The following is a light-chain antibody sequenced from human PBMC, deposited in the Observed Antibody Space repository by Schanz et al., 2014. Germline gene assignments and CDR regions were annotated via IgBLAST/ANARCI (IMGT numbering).Light chain of an antibody. CDR1: QSVSSSY. CDR3: QQYGSSQAWP. Sequence: EIVMTQSPATLSVSPGERATLSCRASQSVSSSYLAWYQQKPVQPPRQKPGQAPRLLIYGASSRATGIPDRFSASGSGTDFTLTISRLEPEDFAVYYCQQYGSSQAWPFGQGTKVEIK. CDR2: GAS. J-gene: IGKJ1*01. V-gene: IGKV3-20*01.